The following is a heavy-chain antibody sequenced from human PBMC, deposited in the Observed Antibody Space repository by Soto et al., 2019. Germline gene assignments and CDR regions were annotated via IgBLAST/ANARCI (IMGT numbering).Heavy chain of an antibody. CDR1: SGSISSSNW. Sequence: TLSLTCAVSSGSISSSNWWSWVRQPPGKGLEWIGEIYHSGSTNYNPSLKSRVTISVDKSKSQFSLKLTSVTAADTAVYYWAMDDCRGGTCYSAANWCDPWGQGTLVNVSS. D-gene: IGHD2-15*01. CDR3: AMDDCRGGTCYSAANWCDP. V-gene: IGHV4-4*02. J-gene: IGHJ5*02. CDR2: IYHSGST.